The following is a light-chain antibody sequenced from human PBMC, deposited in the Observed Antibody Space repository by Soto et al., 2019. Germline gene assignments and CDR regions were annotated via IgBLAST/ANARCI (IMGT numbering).Light chain of an antibody. J-gene: IGLJ2*01. CDR1: SSDVGSYNL. Sequence: QSALTQPASVSGSPGQSITISCTGTSSDVGSYNLVSWYQQHPGKAPKLMIYEVSKRPSGVSNRFSGSKSGTSASLAISGLQSEDEADYYCAAWDDSLNGHVVFGGGTKLTVL. CDR3: AAWDDSLNGHVV. CDR2: EVS. V-gene: IGLV2-14*02.